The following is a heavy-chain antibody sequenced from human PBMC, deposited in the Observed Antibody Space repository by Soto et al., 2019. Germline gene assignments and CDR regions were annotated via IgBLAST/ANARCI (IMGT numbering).Heavy chain of an antibody. Sequence: SETLSLTCTVSGGSISSYYWSWIRQPPGRGLEWIGYIYYSGSTNYNPSLKSRVTISVDTSKNQFSLKLSSVTAADTAVYYCARASSDYYDSSGPNYFDYWGQGTLVTVS. J-gene: IGHJ4*02. CDR1: GGSISSYY. CDR2: IYYSGST. V-gene: IGHV4-59*01. CDR3: ARASSDYYDSSGPNYFDY. D-gene: IGHD3-22*01.